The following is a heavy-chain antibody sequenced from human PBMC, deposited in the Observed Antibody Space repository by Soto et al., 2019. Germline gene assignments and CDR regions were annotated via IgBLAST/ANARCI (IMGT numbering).Heavy chain of an antibody. J-gene: IGHJ4*02. CDR1: GYSFPSFW. CDR3: VKQHPLDSRAWHN. D-gene: IGHD6-19*01. V-gene: IGHV5-51*01. CDR2: IYPGDSET. Sequence: GESLKISCKVSGYSFPSFWIGWVRQMPGKGLEWLGSIYPGDSETRYSPSFQGEVTISADKSITTAYLHWSSLRASDTATYYCVKQHPLDSRAWHNWGQGTLVTVSS.